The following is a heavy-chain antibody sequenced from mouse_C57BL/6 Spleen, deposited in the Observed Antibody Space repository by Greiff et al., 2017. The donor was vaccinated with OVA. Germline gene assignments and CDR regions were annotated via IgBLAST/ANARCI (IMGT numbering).Heavy chain of an antibody. Sequence: EVHLVESGGGLVQPGGSLKLSCAASGFTFSDYYMYWVRQTPEKRLEWVAYISNGGGSTYYPDTVKGRFTISRDNAKNTLYLQMSRLKSEDTAMYYCASAYRGYWYFDVWGTGTTVTVSS. CDR1: GFTFSDYY. CDR3: ASAYRGYWYFDV. J-gene: IGHJ1*03. D-gene: IGHD2-14*01. V-gene: IGHV5-12*01. CDR2: ISNGGGST.